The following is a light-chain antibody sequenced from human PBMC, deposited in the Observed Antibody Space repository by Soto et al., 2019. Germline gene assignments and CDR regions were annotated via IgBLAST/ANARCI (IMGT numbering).Light chain of an antibody. Sequence: QSALTQPASVSGSPGHSITISCTGTSSDVGRYNYVSWYQQHPGKAPKLTIYDVSNRPSGVSSRFSGSKSGNTASLTISGLQAEDEADYYCSSFTSSSTYVFGTGTKLTVL. CDR2: DVS. J-gene: IGLJ1*01. CDR3: SSFTSSSTYV. V-gene: IGLV2-14*01. CDR1: SSDVGRYNY.